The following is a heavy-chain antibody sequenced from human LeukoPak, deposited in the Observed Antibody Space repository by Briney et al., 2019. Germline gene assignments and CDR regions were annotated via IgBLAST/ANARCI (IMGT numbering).Heavy chain of an antibody. CDR2: TYYRSRWFN. J-gene: IGHJ4*02. D-gene: IGHD2-21*02. V-gene: IGHV6-1*01. CDR3: ARDSCGGDCPFDY. CDR1: GDSVSTNSAA. Sequence: QTLSLTCAIPGDSVSTNSAAWNWIRQSPSRGLEWLGRTYYRSRWFNDYAISVRSRITINPDTSKNQFSLQLNSVTPEDTAVYYCARDSCGGDCPFDYWGQGTLVTVSS.